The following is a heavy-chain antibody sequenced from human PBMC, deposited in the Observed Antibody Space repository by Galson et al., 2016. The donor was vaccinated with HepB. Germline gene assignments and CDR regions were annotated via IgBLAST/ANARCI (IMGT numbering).Heavy chain of an antibody. D-gene: IGHD5-18*01. V-gene: IGHV3-53*01. CDR2: SYGDGRT. Sequence: SLRLSCAAYGLPVSNDYMSWVRQAPGKGLKWASVSYGDGRTYYAESVKGRFTISRDTSKNTLYLQMNSLRAEDTAIYYCAKVYRGFSYDYWGQGTLVTVSS. J-gene: IGHJ4*02. CDR1: GLPVSNDY. CDR3: AKVYRGFSYDY.